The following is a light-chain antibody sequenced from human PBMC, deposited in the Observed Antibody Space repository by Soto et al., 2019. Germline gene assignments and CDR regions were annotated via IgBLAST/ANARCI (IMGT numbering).Light chain of an antibody. J-gene: IGKJ1*01. Sequence: AIQMTQSPSSLSASVGDRVTITCRASQAIRNELAWYQQRPGKAPNLLIYASSNLHSGVPSRFRGSGSGTDFTLTISSLQPDDFATYYCLQDYAYPRTFGQGTRVEI. CDR2: ASS. CDR1: QAIRNE. V-gene: IGKV1-6*01. CDR3: LQDYAYPRT.